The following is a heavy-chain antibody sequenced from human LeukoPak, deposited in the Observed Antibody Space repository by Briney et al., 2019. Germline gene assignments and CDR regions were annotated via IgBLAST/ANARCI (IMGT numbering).Heavy chain of an antibody. V-gene: IGHV3-30-3*01. Sequence: GGSLRLSCAASGFTFTSYSMNWVRQAPGKGLEWVAVISYDGSNKYYADSVKGRFTISRDNSKNTLYLQMNSLRAEDTAVYYCARAEGYCSSTSCYPQEFDYWGQGTLVTVSS. D-gene: IGHD2-2*01. CDR3: ARAEGYCSSTSCYPQEFDY. CDR1: GFTFTSYS. J-gene: IGHJ4*02. CDR2: ISYDGSNK.